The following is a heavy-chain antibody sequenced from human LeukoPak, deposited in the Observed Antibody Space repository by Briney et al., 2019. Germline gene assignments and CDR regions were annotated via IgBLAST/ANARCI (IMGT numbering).Heavy chain of an antibody. J-gene: IGHJ4*02. CDR1: GGSISSYY. Sequence: SQTLSLTCTVSGGSISSYYWSWIRQPPRKGLEWIGYIYYSGSTNYNPSLKRRVTISVDTSKNQFTLKLSSVTAADTAVYYCARDYGDLAGFDYWGQGTLVTVSS. CDR3: ARDYGDLAGFDY. CDR2: IYYSGST. V-gene: IGHV4-59*01. D-gene: IGHD4-17*01.